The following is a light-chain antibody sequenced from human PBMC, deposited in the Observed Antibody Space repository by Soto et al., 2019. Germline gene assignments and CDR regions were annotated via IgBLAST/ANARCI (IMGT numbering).Light chain of an antibody. V-gene: IGLV2-8*01. CDR3: SSYAGSSNV. CDR1: SNDVGIYDY. CDR2: EVN. J-gene: IGLJ1*01. Sequence: QSALTQPPSASGSLGQSVTISCTGTSNDVGIYDYVSWYQQLPGRAPKLMIYEVNKRPSGVPDRFSGSKSGNTASLTVSGLQAEDEADYYCSSYAGSSNVFGTGTKLTVL.